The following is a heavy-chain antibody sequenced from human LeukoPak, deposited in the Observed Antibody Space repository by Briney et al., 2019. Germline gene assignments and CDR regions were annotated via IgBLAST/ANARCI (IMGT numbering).Heavy chain of an antibody. V-gene: IGHV3-53*05. CDR3: ARDQRSESYYPWGWFDP. D-gene: IGHD1-26*01. Sequence: PGESLRLSCAASGFTVSSNYMSWVRQAPGKGLEWVSVIYSGGSTYYADSVKGRFTISRDNSKNTLYLQMNSLRPEDTAVYYCARDQRSESYYPWGWFDPWGQGTLVTVSS. CDR2: IYSGGST. CDR1: GFTVSSNY. J-gene: IGHJ5*02.